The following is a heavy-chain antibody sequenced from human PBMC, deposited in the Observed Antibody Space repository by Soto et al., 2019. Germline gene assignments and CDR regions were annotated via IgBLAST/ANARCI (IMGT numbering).Heavy chain of an antibody. J-gene: IGHJ4*02. V-gene: IGHV1-69*01. Sequence: QVQLVQSGAEVKKPGSSVKVSCKASGGTFSSYAISWVRQAPGQGLEWMGGIIPIFGTANYAQKFQGRVTITADESTSTAYMELGSLRSEDTAVYYCARDTIPPYCSGGSCHGIPDYWGQGTLVTVSS. CDR1: GGTFSSYA. D-gene: IGHD2-15*01. CDR2: IIPIFGTA. CDR3: ARDTIPPYCSGGSCHGIPDY.